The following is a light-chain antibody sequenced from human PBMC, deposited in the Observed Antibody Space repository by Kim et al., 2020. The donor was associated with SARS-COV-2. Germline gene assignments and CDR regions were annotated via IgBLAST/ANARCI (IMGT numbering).Light chain of an antibody. CDR2: DAS. J-gene: IGKJ2*01. CDR1: QSVSSY. V-gene: IGKV3-11*01. Sequence: EIVLTQSPATLSLSPGERATLSCRASQSVSSYLAWYQQKPGQAPRLLIYDASNRATGIPARFSGSGSGTDFTLTISSLEPEDFAVYYCQQRSNWPPDGYTFGQGTRLEI. CDR3: QQRSNWPPDGYT.